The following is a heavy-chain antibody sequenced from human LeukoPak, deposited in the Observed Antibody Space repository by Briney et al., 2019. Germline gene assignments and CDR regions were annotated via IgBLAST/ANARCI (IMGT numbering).Heavy chain of an antibody. CDR1: GFTFSSYA. CDR2: MSFDVNNK. CDR3: ARDSSHYLGSSDY. J-gene: IGHJ4*02. V-gene: IGHV3-30*04. D-gene: IGHD6-6*01. Sequence: AGGSLRLSCATSGFTFSSYAFHWVRQAPGKGLEWVATMSFDVNNKYYADSVRGRFTISRDNTKNTLNLQMNSLRADDTAMYYCARDSSHYLGSSDYWGQGTLVTVSS.